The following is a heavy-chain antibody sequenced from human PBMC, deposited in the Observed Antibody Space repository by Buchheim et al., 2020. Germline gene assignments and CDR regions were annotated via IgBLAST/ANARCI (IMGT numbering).Heavy chain of an antibody. V-gene: IGHV4-59*13. Sequence: QVQLQESGPGLVEPSETLSLTCTVSGGSISTSYWSWIRQPPGKGLEWIGYIYDSGSTNYNPSLKSRVTISVDTSKSPFSLALNSVTAADTAVYFCAKLRFYDVLTGYSQVFYFDSWGQGTL. CDR3: AKLRFYDVLTGYSQVFYFDS. CDR2: IYDSGST. J-gene: IGHJ4*02. D-gene: IGHD3-9*01. CDR1: GGSISTSY.